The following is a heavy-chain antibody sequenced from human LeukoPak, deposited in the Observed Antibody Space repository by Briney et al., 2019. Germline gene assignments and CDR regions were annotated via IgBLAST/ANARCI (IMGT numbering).Heavy chain of an antibody. D-gene: IGHD3-22*01. Sequence: GGSLRLSCAASGFTFSSYAMHWVRQAPGMGLEWVAVISYDGSNKYYADSVKGRFTISRDNSKNTLYLQMNSLRAEDTAVYYCARVPYYYDSSGYSFQHWGQGTLVTVSS. V-gene: IGHV3-30*04. CDR3: ARVPYYYDSSGYSFQH. CDR2: ISYDGSNK. CDR1: GFTFSSYA. J-gene: IGHJ1*01.